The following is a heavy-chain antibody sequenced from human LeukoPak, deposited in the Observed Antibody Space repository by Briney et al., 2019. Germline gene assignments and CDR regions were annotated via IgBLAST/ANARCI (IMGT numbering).Heavy chain of an antibody. CDR2: IYSGGST. CDR3: ARDRRVVPAAIYFYYMDV. Sequence: PGGSLRLSCAASGFTVSNNYMNWVRQAPGKGLEWVSVIYSGGSTHYADSVKGRFTISRDNSKSTVNLQMNSLRAEDTAVYYCARDRRVVPAAIYFYYMDVWGKGTTVTVSS. CDR1: GFTVSNNY. D-gene: IGHD2-2*01. J-gene: IGHJ6*03. V-gene: IGHV3-53*01.